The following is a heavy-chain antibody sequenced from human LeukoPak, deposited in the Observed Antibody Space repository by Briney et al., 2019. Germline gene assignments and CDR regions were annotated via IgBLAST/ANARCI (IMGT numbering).Heavy chain of an antibody. V-gene: IGHV3-23*01. CDR1: GLAFRSYA. D-gene: IGHD3-10*01. CDR2: ISESSGT. CDR3: ADYGVAGVRSSSY. Sequence: GGPLRLSCVASGLAFRSYAMLGLRQAPGKGLECVSTISESSGTFYADSVKGRFTTSRDNSMNTLYLQMTGLRADDTAEYYCADYGVAGVRSSSYWGQGTLVTVSS. J-gene: IGHJ4*02.